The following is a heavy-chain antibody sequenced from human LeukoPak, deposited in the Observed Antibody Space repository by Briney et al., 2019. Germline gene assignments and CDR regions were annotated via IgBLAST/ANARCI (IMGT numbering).Heavy chain of an antibody. J-gene: IGHJ3*02. V-gene: IGHV3-21*01. CDR1: GFTFSSYS. D-gene: IGHD5-24*01. Sequence: PGGSLRLSCAASGFTFSSYSMSWVRQAPGKGLEWVSSITTSSTYISYADSVKGRFTISRDNAKNSLYLQMNSLRAEDTAVYYCARDHGYNHAFDIWGQGTMVTVSS. CDR3: ARDHGYNHAFDI. CDR2: ITTSSTYI.